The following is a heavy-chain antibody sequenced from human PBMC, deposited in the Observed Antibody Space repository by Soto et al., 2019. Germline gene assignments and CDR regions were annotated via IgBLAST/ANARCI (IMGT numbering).Heavy chain of an antibody. V-gene: IGHV1-69*13. CDR1: GGPFSSYA. J-gene: IGHJ5*02. CDR2: IIPIFGTA. CDR3: ASLPPGTISLP. Sequence: SVKVSCKASGGPFSSYAISWVRQAPGQGLEWMGGIIPIFGTANYAQKFQGRVTLTADDSTGTAYMELRRLRSEDPAVYYCASLPPGTISLPWGQGTLVTVSS. D-gene: IGHD3-3*01.